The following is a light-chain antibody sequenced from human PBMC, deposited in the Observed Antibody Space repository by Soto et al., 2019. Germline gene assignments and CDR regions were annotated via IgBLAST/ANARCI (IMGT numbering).Light chain of an antibody. CDR2: DAA. CDR1: QRTNAX. CDR3: QQYKSYAPT. V-gene: IGKV1-5*01. Sequence: DLQLTHSRYTLSPSLGDRVNISCRAIQRTNAXLVWSQHKPGKAPKLLIVDAASLESGGPSRLSGSGSGTELPLTISGLQPEDFATYFCQQYKSYAPTFGQGTKVDIK. J-gene: IGKJ1*01.